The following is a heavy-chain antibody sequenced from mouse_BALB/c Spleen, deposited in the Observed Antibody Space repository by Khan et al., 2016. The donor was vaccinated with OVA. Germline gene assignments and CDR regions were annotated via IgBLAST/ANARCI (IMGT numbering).Heavy chain of an antibody. CDR3: ARQPYYHYYIMDY. Sequence: QVQLQQSGPGLVAPSQSLSITCTISGFSLTNYGVHWVRQPPGKGLEWLVVIWSDGSTAYNSALNSRLSISKDKSKSQVFLKMNSLQTDDTAMYYCARQPYYHYYIMDYWGQGTSVTVSS. CDR2: IWSDGST. V-gene: IGHV2-6-1*01. J-gene: IGHJ4*01. D-gene: IGHD2-10*01. CDR1: GFSLTNYG.